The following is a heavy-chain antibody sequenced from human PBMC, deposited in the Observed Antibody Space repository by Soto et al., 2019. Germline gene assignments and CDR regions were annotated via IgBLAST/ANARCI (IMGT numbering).Heavy chain of an antibody. D-gene: IGHD3-22*01. V-gene: IGHV3-53*05. Sequence: GGSLRLSCAASGFTVSSDYMSWVRQAPGKGLEWVSVIYSGGSTYYADSVKGRFTISRDNSKNTLYLQMNSLRAEDTAVYYCALEEYYYDSSGLFDYWGQGTLVTVSS. CDR3: ALEEYYYDSSGLFDY. CDR1: GFTVSSDY. J-gene: IGHJ4*02. CDR2: IYSGGST.